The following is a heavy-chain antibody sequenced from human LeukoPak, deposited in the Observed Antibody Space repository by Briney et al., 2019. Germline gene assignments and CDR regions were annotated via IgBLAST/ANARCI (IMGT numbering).Heavy chain of an antibody. CDR1: GGSISSYY. V-gene: IGHV4-59*01. Sequence: SETLSLTCTVSGGSISSYYWSLIRQPPGKGLEWIGYIYYSGSTNYNPSLKSRVTISVDTSKNQFSLKLSSVTAADTAVYYCARVSPDYGAVPYRYYFDYWGQGTLVTVSS. CDR2: IYYSGST. D-gene: IGHD4/OR15-4a*01. J-gene: IGHJ4*02. CDR3: ARVSPDYGAVPYRYYFDY.